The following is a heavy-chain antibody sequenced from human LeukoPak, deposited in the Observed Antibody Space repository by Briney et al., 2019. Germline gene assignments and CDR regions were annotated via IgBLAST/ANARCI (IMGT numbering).Heavy chain of an antibody. CDR3: ARGYCSSTSCYYYFDY. CDR1: GYSFTSYW. CDR2: IYPGDSDT. Sequence: GESLKISCKGSGYSFTSYWIGWVRQMPGKGLEWMGIIYPGDSDTRYSPSFQGQVTISADKSISTAYLQWSSLKASDTAMYYCARGYCSSTSCYYYFDYWGQGTLVTVYS. V-gene: IGHV5-51*01. D-gene: IGHD2-2*01. J-gene: IGHJ4*02.